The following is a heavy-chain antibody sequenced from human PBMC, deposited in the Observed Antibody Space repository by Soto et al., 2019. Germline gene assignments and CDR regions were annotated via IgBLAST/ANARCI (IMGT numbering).Heavy chain of an antibody. V-gene: IGHV3-21*01. CDR1: GFTFSSYS. CDR3: ASGSSGWRNWFDP. J-gene: IGHJ5*02. D-gene: IGHD6-19*01. Sequence: WWSLRLCCAASGFTFSSYSMNWFRQAPGKGLEWVSSISSSSSYIYYADSVKGRFTISRDNAKNSLYLQMNSLRAEDTAVYYCASGSSGWRNWFDPWGQGTLVTVSS. CDR2: ISSSSSYI.